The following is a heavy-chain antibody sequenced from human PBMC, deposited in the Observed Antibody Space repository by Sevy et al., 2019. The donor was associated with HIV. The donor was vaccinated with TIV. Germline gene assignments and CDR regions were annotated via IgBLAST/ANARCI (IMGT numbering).Heavy chain of an antibody. Sequence: GESLKISCKGSGYSFTSYWIGWVRQMPGKGLEWIGIIYPGDSDTRYSPSFQAQVTISADKSISTAYLQWSSLKASDTAMYYSATAYSSSSQFDYWGQGTLVTVSS. V-gene: IGHV5-51*01. CDR3: ATAYSSSSQFDY. J-gene: IGHJ4*02. CDR1: GYSFTSYW. CDR2: IYPGDSDT. D-gene: IGHD6-6*01.